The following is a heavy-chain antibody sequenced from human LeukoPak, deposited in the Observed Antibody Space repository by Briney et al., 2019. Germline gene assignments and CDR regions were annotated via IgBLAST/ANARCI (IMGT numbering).Heavy chain of an antibody. CDR1: GGTISSYY. J-gene: IGHJ3*01. V-gene: IGHV4-59*08. Sequence: SETLSLTCTVSGGTISSYYWSWIRQSPGKGLEWIGYIYYSGSTNYNPSLKSRVTISVDTSENQFSLKLSSVTAADTAVYYCARHRWGELGNWGQGTMVTVSS. D-gene: IGHD3-16*01. CDR3: ARHRWGELGN. CDR2: IYYSGST.